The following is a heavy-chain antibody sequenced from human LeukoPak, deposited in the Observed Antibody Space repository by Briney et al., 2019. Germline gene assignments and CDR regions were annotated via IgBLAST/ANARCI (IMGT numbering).Heavy chain of an antibody. D-gene: IGHD3-10*01. Sequence: QPGRSLRLSCAASGFTFSSYAMHWVRQAPGKGLEWVAVISYDGSNKYYADSVKGRFTISRDNSKNTLYLQMNSLRAEDTAVHYCARSTMVRGVIFDYWGQGTLVTVSS. CDR2: ISYDGSNK. CDR1: GFTFSSYA. CDR3: ARSTMVRGVIFDY. V-gene: IGHV3-30*04. J-gene: IGHJ4*02.